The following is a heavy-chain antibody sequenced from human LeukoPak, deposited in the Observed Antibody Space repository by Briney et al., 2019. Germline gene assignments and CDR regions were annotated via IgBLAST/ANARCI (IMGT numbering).Heavy chain of an antibody. V-gene: IGHV5-51*01. J-gene: IGHJ4*02. CDR1: GYSFTNYW. CDR3: ARQSRDGYNYDFDY. D-gene: IGHD5-24*01. Sequence: GESLKISCKGSGYSFTNYWIGWVRQMPGKGLEWMGIIYPGDSDTRYRPSFQGQVTISADKSINTAYLQWSSLKASDTAMYYCARQSRDGYNYDFDYWGQGTLVTVSS. CDR2: IYPGDSDT.